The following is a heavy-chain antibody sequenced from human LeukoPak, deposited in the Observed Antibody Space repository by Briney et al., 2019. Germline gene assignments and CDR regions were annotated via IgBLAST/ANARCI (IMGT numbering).Heavy chain of an antibody. Sequence: GGSLRLSCTASGSPFGGKSMNWIRRAPGKGWEWVSSFGTRSTSIYHAGSVKGRFAISRDNAKNSLYLQMNSLRAEDTALYYCAREVSEGFDFWGQGTLVTVSS. V-gene: IGHV3-21*01. CDR3: AREVSEGFDF. J-gene: IGHJ4*02. CDR1: GSPFGGKS. CDR2: FGTRSTSI. D-gene: IGHD3-22*01.